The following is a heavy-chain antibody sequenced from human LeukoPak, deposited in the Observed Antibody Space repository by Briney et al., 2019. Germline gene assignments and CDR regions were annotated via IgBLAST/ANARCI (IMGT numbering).Heavy chain of an antibody. V-gene: IGHV5-51*01. D-gene: IGHD6-19*01. J-gene: IGHJ3*02. CDR1: GFTFSSYA. CDR2: IFPGDSDT. CDR3: ARTVYSSGWYGGFDI. Sequence: PGGSLRLSCAASGFTFSSYAMSWVRQMPGKGLEWMGIIFPGDSDTRYSPSFQGQVTISADKSISTAYLQWSSLKASDSGMYYCARTVYSSGWYGGFDIWGRGTMVTVSS.